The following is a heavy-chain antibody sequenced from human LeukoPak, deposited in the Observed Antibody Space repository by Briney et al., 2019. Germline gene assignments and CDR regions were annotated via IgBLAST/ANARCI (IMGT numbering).Heavy chain of an antibody. CDR2: ISSSSSYI. V-gene: IGHV3-21*01. D-gene: IGHD3-16*02. Sequence: GGSLRLSRAASGFTFSSYSMNWARQAPGKGLEWVSSISSSSSYIYYADSVKGRFTISRDNAKNSLYLQMNSLRAEDTAVYYCAREEDYDYVWGSYRPDAFDIWGQGTMVTVSS. CDR1: GFTFSSYS. J-gene: IGHJ3*02. CDR3: AREEDYDYVWGSYRPDAFDI.